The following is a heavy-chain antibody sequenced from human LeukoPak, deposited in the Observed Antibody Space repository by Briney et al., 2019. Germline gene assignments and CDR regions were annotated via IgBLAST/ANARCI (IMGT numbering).Heavy chain of an antibody. CDR1: GGTFSSYA. V-gene: IGHV1-69*04. J-gene: IGHJ4*02. D-gene: IGHD5-12*01. CDR2: IIPILGIA. CDR3: ASSRGYDVGGYFDY. Sequence: SVKVSCKASGGTFSSYAISWVRQAPGQGLEWMGRIIPILGIANYAQKFQGRVTITADKSTSTAYMELSSLRSEDTAMYYCASSRGYDVGGYFDYWGQGTLVTVSS.